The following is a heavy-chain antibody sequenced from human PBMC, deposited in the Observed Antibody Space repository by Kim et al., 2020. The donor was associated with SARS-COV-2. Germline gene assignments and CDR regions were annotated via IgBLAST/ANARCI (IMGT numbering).Heavy chain of an antibody. D-gene: IGHD3-22*01. J-gene: IGHJ4*02. CDR1: GFTFGDYA. V-gene: IGHV3-49*03. CDR3: TRGEWYYDSSGAFDY. CDR2: IRSKAYGGTT. Sequence: GGSLRLSCTASGFTFGDYAMSWFRRAPGKGLEWVGFIRSKAYGGTTEYAASVKGRFTIARDDSKSLAYLQMNSLKTEDTAVYYCTRGEWYYDSSGAFDYWGQGTLVTVS.